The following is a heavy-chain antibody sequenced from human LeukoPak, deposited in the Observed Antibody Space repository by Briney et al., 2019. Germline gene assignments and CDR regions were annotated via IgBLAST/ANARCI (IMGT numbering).Heavy chain of an antibody. V-gene: IGHV5-51*01. J-gene: IGHJ3*01. CDR1: GYIFTSYW. CDR3: ASRQTYIVGAPSPSDPFDV. CDR2: IYPGDSDA. D-gene: IGHD1-26*01. Sequence: GESLKISCKGSGYIFTSYWIGWVRQMPGKGLEWMGIIYPGDSDARYSPSFQGQVTIPADKSISTAYLQWSSLKASDPANYYCASRQTYIVGAPSPSDPFDVWGPRRMATVSS.